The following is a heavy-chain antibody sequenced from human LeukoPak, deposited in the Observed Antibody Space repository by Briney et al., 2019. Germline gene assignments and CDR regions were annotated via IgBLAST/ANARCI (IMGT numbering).Heavy chain of an antibody. CDR3: ARRGLSDFYYSYMDV. CDR2: INAYNGKT. D-gene: IGHD3-16*01. V-gene: IGHV1-18*01. Sequence: GASVKVSCKASCYIFTSYGISWVRQAPGQGLEWMGWINAYNGKTNYVQRFQGRVTMTTDTSTSTAYMELGSLRSDDTAVYYCARRGLSDFYYSYMDVWGKGTTVTVSS. J-gene: IGHJ6*03. CDR1: CYIFTSYG.